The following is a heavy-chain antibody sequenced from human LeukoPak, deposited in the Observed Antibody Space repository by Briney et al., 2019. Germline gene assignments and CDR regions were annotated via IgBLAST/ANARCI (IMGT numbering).Heavy chain of an antibody. V-gene: IGHV3-23*01. CDR1: GFTFSSYA. J-gene: IGHJ4*02. Sequence: AGGSLRLSCAASGFTFSSYAMSWVRQAPGKGLEWVSAISGSGGGTYYADSVKGRFTISRDNSKNTLYLQMNSLRAEDTAVYYCAKFSIVVVVAAKSGGYFDYWGQGTLVTVSS. CDR2: ISGSGGGT. D-gene: IGHD2-15*01. CDR3: AKFSIVVVVAAKSGGYFDY.